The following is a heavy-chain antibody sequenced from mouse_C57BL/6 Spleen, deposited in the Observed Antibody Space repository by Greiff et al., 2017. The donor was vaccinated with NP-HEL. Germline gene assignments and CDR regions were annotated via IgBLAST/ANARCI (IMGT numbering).Heavy chain of an antibody. D-gene: IGHD1-1*02. V-gene: IGHV1-64*01. CDR3: ARGIMVGYAYAMDY. CDR1: GYTFTSYW. CDR2: IHPNSGST. Sequence: QVQLQQPGAELVKPGASVKLSCKASGYTFTSYWMHWVKQRPGQGLEWIGMIHPNSGSTNYNEKFKSKATLTVDKSSSTAYMQLSSLTSEDSAVYYCARGIMVGYAYAMDYWGQGTSVTVSS. J-gene: IGHJ4*01.